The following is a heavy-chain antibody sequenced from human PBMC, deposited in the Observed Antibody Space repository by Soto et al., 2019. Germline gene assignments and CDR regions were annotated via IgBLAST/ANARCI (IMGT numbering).Heavy chain of an antibody. CDR3: ARFSAETPPAMVIYFDY. V-gene: IGHV5-51*01. Sequence: GESLKISCKGSGYSFTSYWIGWVRQMPGKGLEWMGIIYPGDSDTRYSPSFQGQVTISADKSISTAYLQWSSLKASDTAMYYCARFSAETPPAMVIYFDYWRQGTLVTVSS. CDR1: GYSFTSYW. J-gene: IGHJ4*02. D-gene: IGHD5-18*01. CDR2: IYPGDSDT.